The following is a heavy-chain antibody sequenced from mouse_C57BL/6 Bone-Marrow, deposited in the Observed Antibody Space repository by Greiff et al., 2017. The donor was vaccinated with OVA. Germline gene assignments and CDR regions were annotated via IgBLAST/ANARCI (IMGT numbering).Heavy chain of an antibody. CDR2: IYPRSGNT. CDR1: GYTFTSYG. D-gene: IGHD1-1*01. V-gene: IGHV1-81*01. CDR3: ARPPYYYGSSYGFAY. Sequence: QVQLQQSGAELARPGASVKLSCKASGYTFTSYGISWVKQRTGQGLEWIGEIYPRSGNTYYNEKFKCKATLTADKSSSTAYMELRSLTSEDSAVYFCARPPYYYGSSYGFAYWGQGTLVTVSA. J-gene: IGHJ3*01.